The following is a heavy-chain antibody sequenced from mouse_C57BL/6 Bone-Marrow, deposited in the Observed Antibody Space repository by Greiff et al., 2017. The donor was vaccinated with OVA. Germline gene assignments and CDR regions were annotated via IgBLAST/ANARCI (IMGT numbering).Heavy chain of an antibody. J-gene: IGHJ3*01. Sequence: QVQLQQPGAELVKPGASVKVSCKASGYTFTSYWMHWVKQRPGQGLEWIGMIHPNSGSTNYNEKFKSKATLTVDKSSSTAYMQLSSLTSEDSAVYYCARKGYYYGSSYRWFAYWGQGTLVTVSA. CDR1: GYTFTSYW. CDR2: IHPNSGST. V-gene: IGHV1-64*01. D-gene: IGHD1-1*01. CDR3: ARKGYYYGSSYRWFAY.